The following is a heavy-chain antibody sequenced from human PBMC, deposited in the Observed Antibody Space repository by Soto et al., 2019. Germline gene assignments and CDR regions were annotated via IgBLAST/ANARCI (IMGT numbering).Heavy chain of an antibody. CDR2: ISYDGSNK. V-gene: IGHV3-30*18. Sequence: SLRLSCAASGLTFSSYGMHWVRQAPGKGLEWVAVISYDGSNKYYADSVKGRFTISRDNSKNTLYLQMNSLRAEDTAVYYCAKDGRIQLWLRNYFDYWGQGTLVTVSS. D-gene: IGHD5-18*01. CDR1: GLTFSSYG. J-gene: IGHJ4*02. CDR3: AKDGRIQLWLRNYFDY.